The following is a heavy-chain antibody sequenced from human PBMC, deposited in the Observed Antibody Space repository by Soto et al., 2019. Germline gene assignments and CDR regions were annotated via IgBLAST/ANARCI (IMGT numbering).Heavy chain of an antibody. J-gene: IGHJ6*02. D-gene: IGHD2-15*01. CDR2: IIPIFGTA. Sequence: SVKVSCKASGGTFSSYAISWVRQAPGQGLEWMGGIIPIFGTANYAQKFQGRVTITADESTGTAYMELSSLRSEDTAVYYCARSVVVAATSYYYYGMDVWGQGTTVTVSS. CDR3: ARSVVVAATSYYYYGMDV. V-gene: IGHV1-69*13. CDR1: GGTFSSYA.